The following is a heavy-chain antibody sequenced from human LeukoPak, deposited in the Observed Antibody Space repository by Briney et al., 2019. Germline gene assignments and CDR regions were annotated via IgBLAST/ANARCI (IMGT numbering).Heavy chain of an antibody. CDR3: ARDYDFWSGYYASFDY. D-gene: IGHD3-3*01. V-gene: IGHV1-18*01. CDR2: ISAYSGNT. CDR1: GYTFTSYG. J-gene: IGHJ4*02. Sequence: ASVKVSCKASGYTFTSYGISWVRQAPGQGLEWMGWISAYSGNTNYAQKLQGRVTMTTDTSTSTAYMELRSLRSDDTAVYYCARDYDFWSGYYASFDYWGQGTLVTVSS.